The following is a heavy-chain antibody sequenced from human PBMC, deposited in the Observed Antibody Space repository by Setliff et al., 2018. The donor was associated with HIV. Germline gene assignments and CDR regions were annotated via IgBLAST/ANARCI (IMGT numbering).Heavy chain of an antibody. CDR3: ARVQGINITLARGASAGLDV. CDR1: GYTFTTYA. V-gene: IGHV1-18*01. CDR2: ISAYKGNT. Sequence: GASVKVSCKASGYTFTTYAMNWVRQAPGQGLEWMGWISAYKGNTNYAQKLQGRVTMTADTSTSTAYMEMRTLRSDDTAVYYCARVQGINITLARGASAGLDVWGKGTTVTVSS. J-gene: IGHJ6*04. D-gene: IGHD3-10*01.